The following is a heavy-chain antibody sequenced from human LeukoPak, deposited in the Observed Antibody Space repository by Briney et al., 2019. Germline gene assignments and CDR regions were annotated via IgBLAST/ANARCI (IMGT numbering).Heavy chain of an antibody. V-gene: IGHV3-66*01. J-gene: IGHJ4*02. CDR1: GFTVSSNY. D-gene: IGHD3-16*01. CDR2: IYSGGST. CDR3: ARSSIRWYFDY. Sequence: GGSLRLSCAASGFTVSSNYMSWVRQAPGKGLEWVSIIYSGGSTYYADSVKGRFTISRDNSKNTLYLQMNSLRAEDTAVYYCARSSIRWYFDYWGQGTLVTVSS.